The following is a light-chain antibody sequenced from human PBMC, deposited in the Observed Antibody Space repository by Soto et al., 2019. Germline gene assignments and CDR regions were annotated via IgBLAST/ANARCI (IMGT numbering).Light chain of an antibody. V-gene: IGKV3-15*01. Sequence: EIVMTQSPATLSVSPGERATLSCRARQSVSSNLAWYQQKPGQAPRLLIYGASTRATGISARFSGSGSGTEFTLTISSLQSEDFAVYYCQQYNNWPPTFGQGTKVDIK. CDR2: GAS. J-gene: IGKJ1*01. CDR1: QSVSSN. CDR3: QQYNNWPPT.